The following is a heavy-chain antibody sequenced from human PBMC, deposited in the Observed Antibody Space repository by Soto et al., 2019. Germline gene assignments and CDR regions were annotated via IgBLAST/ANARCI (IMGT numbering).Heavy chain of an antibody. CDR1: GGSISSSSYY. CDR3: ARHRGMVREEYWYFDL. D-gene: IGHD3-10*01. CDR2: IYYSGST. Sequence: QLQLQESGPGLVKPSETLSLTCTVSGGSISSSSYYWGWIRQPPGKGLEWIGSIYYSGSTYYNPSLKSRVTISVDTSKNQFSLKLSSVTAADTAVYYCARHRGMVREEYWYFDLWGRGTLVTVSS. J-gene: IGHJ2*01. V-gene: IGHV4-39*01.